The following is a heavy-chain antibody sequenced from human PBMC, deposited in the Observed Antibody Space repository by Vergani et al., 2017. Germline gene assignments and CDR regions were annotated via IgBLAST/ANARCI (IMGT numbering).Heavy chain of an antibody. J-gene: IGHJ5*02. Sequence: QVQLQESGPGLVKPSQTLSLTCTASGGSISSGSYYWSWIRQPAGKGLEWIGRIYTSGSTNYTPSLKSRVTMSVDTSKNQFSLKLSSVTAADTAVYYCARAGRGIAARPFDPWGQGILVTVSS. D-gene: IGHD6-6*01. V-gene: IGHV4-61*02. CDR2: IYTSGST. CDR3: ARAGRGIAARPFDP. CDR1: GGSISSGSYY.